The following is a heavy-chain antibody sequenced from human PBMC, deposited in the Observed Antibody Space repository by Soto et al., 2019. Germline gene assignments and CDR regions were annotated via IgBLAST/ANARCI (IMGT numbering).Heavy chain of an antibody. CDR3: AHSINDNTGYYYPFDY. CDR1: GFSLSTSGVG. D-gene: IGHD3-22*01. J-gene: IGHJ4*02. V-gene: IGHV2-5*02. CDR2: IYWDDDE. Sequence: QITLKESGPTLVKPTQTLTLTCTVSGFSLSTSGVGVGWIRQPPGKALEWLALIYWDDDERYSTSLKSRLAITKDTSKNQVVLTMTNMDPVDTDTYFCAHSINDNTGYYYPFDYRGQGTLVTVSS.